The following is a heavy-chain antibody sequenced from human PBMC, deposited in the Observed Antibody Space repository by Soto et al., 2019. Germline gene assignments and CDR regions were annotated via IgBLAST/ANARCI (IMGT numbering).Heavy chain of an antibody. CDR3: ARLFAWQLDY. J-gene: IGHJ4*02. CDR2: IYYSGST. D-gene: IGHD6-6*01. Sequence: SETLSLNCTVSGESISSYYWSWIRQPPGKGLEWIGYIYYSGSTNYNPSLKSRVTISVDTSKNQFSLKLSSVTAADTAVYYCARLFAWQLDYWGQGTLVTAPQ. CDR1: GESISSYY. V-gene: IGHV4-59*08.